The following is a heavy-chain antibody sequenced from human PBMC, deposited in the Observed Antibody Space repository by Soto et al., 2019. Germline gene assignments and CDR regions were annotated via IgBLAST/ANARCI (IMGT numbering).Heavy chain of an antibody. V-gene: IGHV1-3*01. J-gene: IGHJ4*02. Sequence: QVQLVQSGAEVKKPGASVKVSCKASGYTFTSYAMHWVRQAPGQRLEWMGWINAGNGNTKYSQKFQGRVTITRDTSASTAYMELSSLRSEDTAVYYCASVMTTVTPLDYFDYWGQGTLVTVSS. CDR1: GYTFTSYA. CDR3: ASVMTTVTPLDYFDY. CDR2: INAGNGNT. D-gene: IGHD4-4*01.